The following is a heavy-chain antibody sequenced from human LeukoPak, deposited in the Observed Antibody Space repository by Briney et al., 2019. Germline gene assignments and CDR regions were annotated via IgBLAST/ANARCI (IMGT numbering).Heavy chain of an antibody. CDR3: GRPRRQDTPYHCMDV. CDR1: TFNFNSYW. J-gene: IGHJ6*03. D-gene: IGHD5-24*01. V-gene: IGHV3-7*01. Sequence: GGSLRLSCAVSTFNFNSYWFSWVRQAPGKGLEWVANIKQDGSETNYVDSVKGRFSITRDNAKNSVYLQMNSLRAEDKAVYYCGRPRRQDTPYHCMDVWGRGTTVTVSS. CDR2: IKQDGSET.